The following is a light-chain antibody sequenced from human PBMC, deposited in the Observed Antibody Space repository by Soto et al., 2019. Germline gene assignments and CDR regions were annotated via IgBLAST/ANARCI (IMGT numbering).Light chain of an antibody. CDR1: QSIASNY. V-gene: IGKV3-20*01. CDR2: GAS. Sequence: EIVLTQSPGTLSLSPGERATLSCRASQSIASNYLAWYKQKPGQTTRLLLYGASSRATGIPDRFSGSGSGTDFTLTISRLEPEDLAEYYCQLYGSSPSNILVHGTWVEIK. J-gene: IGKJ5*01. CDR3: QLYGSSPSNI.